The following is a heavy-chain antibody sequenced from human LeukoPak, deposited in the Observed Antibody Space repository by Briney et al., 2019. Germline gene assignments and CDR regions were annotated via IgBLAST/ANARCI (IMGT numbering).Heavy chain of an antibody. D-gene: IGHD3-16*01. CDR2: MSQDGRTA. CDR3: ARDPKVGSPDYFDY. Sequence: GGSPRLSCAASGFSVSQHEMHWARQAPGKGLEWVAVMSQDGRTALYIDSLKGRFIISKDTSTDTVYLQMNSLRVEDTAVYYCARDPKVGSPDYFDYWGQGTLVTVSP. V-gene: IGHV3-30-3*01. J-gene: IGHJ4*02. CDR1: GFSVSQHE.